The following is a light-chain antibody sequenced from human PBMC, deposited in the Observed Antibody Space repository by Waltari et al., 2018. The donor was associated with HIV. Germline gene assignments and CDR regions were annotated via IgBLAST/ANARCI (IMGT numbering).Light chain of an antibody. CDR1: RGLSYSSNKKFY. J-gene: IGKJ1*01. V-gene: IGKV4-1*01. CDR2: WAS. Sequence: DIVMSQSPDSLAVSLGERATINCTSRRGLSYSSNKKFYRGWYQQKSGQPPKLLFRWASTRESGVPDRFRGSGSGTHFSLTITNVQAEDVAIYYCQRYFSIPWTFGRGTTVEI. CDR3: QRYFSIPWT.